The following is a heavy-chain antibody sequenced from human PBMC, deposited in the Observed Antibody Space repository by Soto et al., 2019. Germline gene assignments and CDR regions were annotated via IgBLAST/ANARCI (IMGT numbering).Heavy chain of an antibody. CDR3: ARGGTSGWLKGSYDV. V-gene: IGHV1-69*01. D-gene: IGHD6-13*01. CDR1: GGTLNTHA. Sequence: QVQLVQSGAEVKQPGSSVKVSCKASGGTLNTHAITWVRRAPGQGLEWLGGIIPMFGIPNYPQKFQGRVTINADDSTNTSHMELHSLTSDDTAVYYCARGGTSGWLKGSYDVWGQGTMVTVSS. CDR2: IIPMFGIP. J-gene: IGHJ3*01.